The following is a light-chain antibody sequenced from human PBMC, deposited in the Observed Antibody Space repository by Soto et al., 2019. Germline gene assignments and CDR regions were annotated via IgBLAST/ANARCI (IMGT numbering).Light chain of an antibody. CDR1: QSVSSSY. V-gene: IGKV3-20*01. CDR2: GAS. J-gene: IGKJ1*01. CDR3: XXXXXSXXT. Sequence: EIVLTQSPGTLSLSPGERATLSCRASQSVSSSYLAWYQQKPGQAPRLLIYGASSRATGIPDRFSGSGSGTDFTLTIXXLEPXXXAVYYCXXXXXSXXTFGQGTKVDI.